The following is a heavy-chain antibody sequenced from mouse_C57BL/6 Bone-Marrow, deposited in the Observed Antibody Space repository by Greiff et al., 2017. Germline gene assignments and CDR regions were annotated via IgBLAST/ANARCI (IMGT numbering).Heavy chain of an antibody. CDR1: EYEFPSHD. CDR3: AIYGYDVSYGYFDV. V-gene: IGHV5-2*01. J-gene: IGHJ1*03. Sequence: EVKLVESGGGLVQPGASLKLSCESNEYEFPSHDMSWVRKTPEKRLELVAAINSDGGSTYYPDTMERRFIISRDNTKKTLYLQMSSLRSEDTALYYCAIYGYDVSYGYFDVWGTGTTVTVSA. D-gene: IGHD2-2*01. CDR2: INSDGGST.